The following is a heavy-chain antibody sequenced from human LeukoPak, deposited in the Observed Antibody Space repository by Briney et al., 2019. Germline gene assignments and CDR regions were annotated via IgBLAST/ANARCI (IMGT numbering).Heavy chain of an antibody. V-gene: IGHV4-34*01. Sequence: SETLSLTCAVYGGSFSGYYWSCIRQPPGKGLEWIGEINHSGSTNYNPSLKSRVTISVDTSKSQFSLKLSSETAADTAVYYCARGRWLGFSRTFDYWGQGTLVTVSS. D-gene: IGHD5-12*01. J-gene: IGHJ4*02. CDR3: ARGRWLGFSRTFDY. CDR2: INHSGST. CDR1: GGSFSGYY.